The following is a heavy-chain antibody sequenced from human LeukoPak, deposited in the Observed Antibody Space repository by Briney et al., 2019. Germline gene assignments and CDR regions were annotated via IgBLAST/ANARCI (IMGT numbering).Heavy chain of an antibody. CDR1: GYTFTSYY. Sequence: ASVKVSCKASGYTFTSYYMHWVRQAPGKGLEWMGGFDPEDGETIYAQKFQGRVTMTEDTSTDTAYMELSSLRSEDTAVYYCATATYYDFWSGYYRDYWGQGTLVTVSS. D-gene: IGHD3-3*01. CDR2: FDPEDGET. CDR3: ATATYYDFWSGYYRDY. V-gene: IGHV1-24*01. J-gene: IGHJ4*02.